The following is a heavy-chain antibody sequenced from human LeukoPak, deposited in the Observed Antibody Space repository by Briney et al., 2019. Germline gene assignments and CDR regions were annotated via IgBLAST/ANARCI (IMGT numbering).Heavy chain of an antibody. Sequence: SVKVSCXASGGTFSSYAISWVRQARGQGLEWMGGIIPIFGTANYAQKFQGRVTITADESTSTAYMELSSLRSEDTAVYYCARDAPDPWYYYYYMDVWGKGTTVTVSS. CDR1: GGTFSSYA. CDR2: IIPIFGTA. CDR3: ARDAPDPWYYYYYMDV. V-gene: IGHV1-69*01. J-gene: IGHJ6*03.